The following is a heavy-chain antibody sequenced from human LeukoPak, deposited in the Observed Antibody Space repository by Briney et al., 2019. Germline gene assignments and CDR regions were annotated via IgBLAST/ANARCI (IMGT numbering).Heavy chain of an antibody. Sequence: GGSLRLSCAASGVTFSSDGMHWVRQAPGKGLGWVAVIWYDGSNKYYADSVKGRFTISRDNSKNTLYLQMNSLRAEDTAVYYCASGYSGYDYFDYWGQGTLVTVSS. J-gene: IGHJ4*02. D-gene: IGHD5-12*01. V-gene: IGHV3-33*01. CDR3: ASGYSGYDYFDY. CDR1: GVTFSSDG. CDR2: IWYDGSNK.